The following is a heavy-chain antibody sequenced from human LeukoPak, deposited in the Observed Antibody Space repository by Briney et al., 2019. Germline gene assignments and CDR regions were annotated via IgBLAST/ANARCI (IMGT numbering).Heavy chain of an antibody. CDR2: IYSGGST. V-gene: IGHV3-53*04. CDR3: ARDLVVRGVIIDY. J-gene: IGHJ4*02. Sequence: GGSLRLSCAASEFTFSSYAMSWVRQAPGKGLEWVSVIYSGGSTYYADSVKGRFTISRHNSKNTLYLQMNSLRAEDTAVYYCARDLVVRGVIIDYWGQGTLVTVSS. D-gene: IGHD3-10*01. CDR1: EFTFSSYA.